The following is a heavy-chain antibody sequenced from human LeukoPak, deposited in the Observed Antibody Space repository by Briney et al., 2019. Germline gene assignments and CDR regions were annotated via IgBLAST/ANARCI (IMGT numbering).Heavy chain of an antibody. V-gene: IGHV3-7*01. D-gene: IGHD6-19*01. CDR3: VADPGDY. CDR2: MNQDGSEK. Sequence: GGSLRLSCAASGFTFTTYWMSWIRQAPGKGLEWVANMNQDGSEKYYVDSVRGRFTISRDNAKNSLYLQMDNLRAEDTAVYYCVADPGDYWGQGTLVAASS. CDR1: GFTFTTYW. J-gene: IGHJ4*02.